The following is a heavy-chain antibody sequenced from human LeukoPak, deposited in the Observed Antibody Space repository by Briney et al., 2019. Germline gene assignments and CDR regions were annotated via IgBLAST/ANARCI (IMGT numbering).Heavy chain of an antibody. CDR1: GGSVSSGSYY. D-gene: IGHD3-10*01. J-gene: IGHJ6*02. Sequence: SETLSLTCTVSGGSVSSGSYYWSWIRQPPGKGLEWIGYIYYSGSTNYNPSLKSRVTISVDTSKNQFSLKLSSVTAADTAVYYFARHLWPYYGSWSPDYYYGMDVWGQGTTVTVSS. CDR2: IYYSGST. CDR3: ARHLWPYYGSWSPDYYYGMDV. V-gene: IGHV4-61*01.